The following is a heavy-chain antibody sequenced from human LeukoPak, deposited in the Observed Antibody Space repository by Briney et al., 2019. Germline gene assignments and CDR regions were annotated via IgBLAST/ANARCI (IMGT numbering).Heavy chain of an antibody. D-gene: IGHD1-26*01. CDR1: GFTFTNYW. CDR2: INLDGRQK. CDR3: ARDTAEWALDY. J-gene: IGHJ4*02. Sequence: GGSLSLSCAASGFTFTNYWMSWVRQAPGKELEWVANINLDGRQKYYVDSVKGRFTISRDNTKNSVYLQMNCLRAEDTAVYYCARDTAEWALDYWGQGTLVTVSS. V-gene: IGHV3-7*01.